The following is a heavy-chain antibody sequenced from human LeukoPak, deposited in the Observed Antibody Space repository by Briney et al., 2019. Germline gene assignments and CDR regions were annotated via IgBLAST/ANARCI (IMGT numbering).Heavy chain of an antibody. D-gene: IGHD6-13*01. CDR3: AKGYTYSNSWVPGVFDY. V-gene: IGHV3-23*01. J-gene: IGHJ4*02. CDR2: ISGGGGST. CDR1: GFTFSSYA. Sequence: GGSLRLSCAASGFTFSSYAMRWVRQAPGKGLEWVTAISGGGGSTYYADSVKGRFTISRDNSKNTLYLKMNSLRAEDTAGYYCAKGYTYSNSWVPGVFDYWGQGTLVTVSS.